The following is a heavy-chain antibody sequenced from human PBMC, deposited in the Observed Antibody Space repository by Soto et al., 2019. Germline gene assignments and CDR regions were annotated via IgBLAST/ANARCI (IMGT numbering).Heavy chain of an antibody. J-gene: IGHJ4*02. Sequence: EVQLVESGGGLVQPGGSLRLSCAASGFTFSSYSMNWVRQAPGKGLEWLSYISSSISTMHYADSVKGRFTISRDNAKNSLYLQINSLRDEDTAVYYCAREVRDIAVAAFDYWGQGTLVTVSS. V-gene: IGHV3-48*02. CDR3: AREVRDIAVAAFDY. CDR2: ISSSISTM. D-gene: IGHD6-19*01. CDR1: GFTFSSYS.